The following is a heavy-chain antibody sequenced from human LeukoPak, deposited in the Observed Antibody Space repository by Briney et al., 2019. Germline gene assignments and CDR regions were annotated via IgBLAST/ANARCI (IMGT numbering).Heavy chain of an antibody. CDR2: ISSSSSYI. D-gene: IGHD6-19*01. CDR1: GFTFSSYS. V-gene: IGHV3-21*01. J-gene: IGHJ4*02. Sequence: GGSLRLSCAASGFTFSSYSMNWVRQAPGKGLEWVSSISSSSSYIYYADSVKGRFTISRDNAKNSLYLQMNSLRAEDTAVYYCARRQYTSGWFGSLDYWGQGILVTVSS. CDR3: ARRQYTSGWFGSLDY.